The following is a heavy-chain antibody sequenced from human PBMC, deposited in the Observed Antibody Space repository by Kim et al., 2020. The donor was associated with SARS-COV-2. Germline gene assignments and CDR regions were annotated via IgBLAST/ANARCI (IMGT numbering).Heavy chain of an antibody. CDR1: GGSISSGGYY. J-gene: IGHJ4*02. CDR2: IYYSGST. Sequence: SETLSLTCTVSGGSISSGGYYWSWIRQHPGKGLEWIGYIYYSGSTYYNPSLKSRVTISVDTSKNQFSLKLSSVTAADTAVYYCARDRAGYCSGGSCQMGYFDYWGQGTLVTVSS. CDR3: ARDRAGYCSGGSCQMGYFDY. V-gene: IGHV4-31*03. D-gene: IGHD2-15*01.